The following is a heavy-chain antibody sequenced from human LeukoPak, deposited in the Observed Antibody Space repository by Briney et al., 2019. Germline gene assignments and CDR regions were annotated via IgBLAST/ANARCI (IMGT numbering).Heavy chain of an antibody. J-gene: IGHJ3*02. CDR1: GYTFTSYG. CDR2: ISAYNGDT. D-gene: IGHD2-15*01. V-gene: IGHV1-18*01. CDR3: ARRSQCGSSTCPKGGGFDI. Sequence: ASVKVSCEASGYTFTSYGISWVRQAPGQGLEWMGWISAYNGDTSYPQKVQGRVTMTTDTSTTTAYMELRSLRSDDTAVYYCARRSQCGSSTCPKGGGFDIWGQGTMVTVSS.